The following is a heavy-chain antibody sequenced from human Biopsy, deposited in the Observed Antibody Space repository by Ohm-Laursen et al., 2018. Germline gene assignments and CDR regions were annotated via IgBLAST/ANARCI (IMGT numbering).Heavy chain of an antibody. CDR1: GFTVNDHA. D-gene: IGHD3-9*01. J-gene: IGHJ6*02. Sequence: SLRLSCAASGFTVNDHAMHWVRQPPGKGLEWVSGISWDSGRIGYADSVKGRFTVSRDNAKKSLYLEMNSLRPEDPAFYYCTKVLIPAGTDVWGQGTTVTVSS. V-gene: IGHV3-9*01. CDR2: ISWDSGRI. CDR3: TKVLIPAGTDV.